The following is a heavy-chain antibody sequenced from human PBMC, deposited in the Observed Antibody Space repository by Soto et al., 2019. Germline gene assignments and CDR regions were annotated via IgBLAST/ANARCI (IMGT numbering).Heavy chain of an antibody. CDR3: ATAYSSSWYPWGMDV. J-gene: IGHJ6*02. Sequence: SETLSLTCAVYGGSFSGYYWSWIRQPPGKGLEWIGEINHSGSTNYNPSLKSRVTISVDTSKNQFSLKLSSVTAADTAVYYCATAYSSSWYPWGMDVWGQGTTVTVSS. CDR2: INHSGST. CDR1: GGSFSGYY. D-gene: IGHD6-13*01. V-gene: IGHV4-34*01.